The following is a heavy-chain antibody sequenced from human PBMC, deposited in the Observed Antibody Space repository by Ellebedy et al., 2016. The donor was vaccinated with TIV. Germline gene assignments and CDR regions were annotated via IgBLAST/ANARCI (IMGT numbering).Heavy chain of an antibody. CDR2: INQDGREK. CDR1: GFPFRSYW. J-gene: IGHJ3*02. CDR3: ATDGSYGDYLSPTHAFEI. V-gene: IGHV3-7*01. D-gene: IGHD4-17*01. Sequence: GGSLRLSCAASGFPFRSYWVTWVRQAPGKGLEWVANINQDGREKFYVDSVKGRFTISRDNAKNSLDLQMNSLRAEDTAIYYCATDGSYGDYLSPTHAFEIWGQGTMVTVSP.